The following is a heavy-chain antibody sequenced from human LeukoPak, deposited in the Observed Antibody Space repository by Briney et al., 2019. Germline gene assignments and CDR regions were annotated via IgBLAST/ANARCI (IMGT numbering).Heavy chain of an antibody. CDR3: AKVAEIVVVVAATPSWFDP. V-gene: IGHV4-4*07. CDR1: GGSISTYY. Sequence: PSETLSLTCTVSGGSISTYYWSWIRQPAGKGLEWIGRIHTSGNTNQNPSLKSRVTMSVDTSKNQLSLNLSSLTAADTAVYYCAKVAEIVVVVAATPSWFDPWGQGTLVTVSS. D-gene: IGHD2-15*01. CDR2: IHTSGNT. J-gene: IGHJ5*02.